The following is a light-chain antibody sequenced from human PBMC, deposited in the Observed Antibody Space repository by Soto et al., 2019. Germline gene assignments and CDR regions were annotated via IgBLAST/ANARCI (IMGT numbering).Light chain of an antibody. CDR1: HSVSSN. J-gene: IGKJ5*01. CDR2: DAS. CDR3: QQRSNWPVT. Sequence: EIVLTQSPATLSFSPGERATLSCRASHSVSSNLAWYQQKPGQAPRLLIYDASNRATGIPARFSGSGSGTDFTLTISSLEPEDFAVYYCQQRSNWPVTFGQGTRLEIK. V-gene: IGKV3-11*01.